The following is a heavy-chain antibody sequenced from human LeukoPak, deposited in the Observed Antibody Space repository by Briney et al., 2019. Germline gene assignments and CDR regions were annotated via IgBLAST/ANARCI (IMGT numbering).Heavy chain of an antibody. D-gene: IGHD2-2*01. CDR1: GYTFTSYG. Sequence: ASVKVSCKASGYTFTSYGISWVRQAPGQGLEWMGWISAYNGNTNYAQKLQGRVTMTTDTSTSTAYMELRSLRADDTAVYYCASGATYCSSTSCSLRDYFDYWGQGTLVTVSS. V-gene: IGHV1-18*01. CDR2: ISAYNGNT. J-gene: IGHJ4*02. CDR3: ASGATYCSSTSCSLRDYFDY.